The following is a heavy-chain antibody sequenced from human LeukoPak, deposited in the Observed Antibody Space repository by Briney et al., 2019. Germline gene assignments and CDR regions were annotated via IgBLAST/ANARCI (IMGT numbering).Heavy chain of an antibody. J-gene: IGHJ4*02. D-gene: IGHD6-13*01. V-gene: IGHV4-34*01. Sequence: PSETLSLTCAVYGGSFSGYYWSWIRQPPGKGLEWIGEINHSGSTNYNPSLKSRVTISVDTSKNQFSLKLSSVTAADTAVYYCAIRIAAAGLFDYWGQGTLVTVSS. CDR3: AIRIAAAGLFDY. CDR2: INHSGST. CDR1: GGSFSGYY.